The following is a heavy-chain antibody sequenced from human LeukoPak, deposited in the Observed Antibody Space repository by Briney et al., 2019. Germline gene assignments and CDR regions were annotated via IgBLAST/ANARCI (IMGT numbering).Heavy chain of an antibody. Sequence: GGSLRLSCAASGFTFSSYGMSWLRQAPGKGLEWVSAISGSGVGTYYADSVKGWFTISRDNSKNTLYLQMNSLRAEDTAVYYCANRVYSYADPFDYWGQGTLVTVSS. CDR2: ISGSGVGT. V-gene: IGHV3-23*01. CDR3: ANRVYSYADPFDY. D-gene: IGHD5-18*01. J-gene: IGHJ4*02. CDR1: GFTFSSYG.